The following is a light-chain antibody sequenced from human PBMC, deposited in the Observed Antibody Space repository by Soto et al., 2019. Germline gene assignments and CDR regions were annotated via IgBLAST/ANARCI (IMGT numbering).Light chain of an antibody. CDR3: SSFTTSGTLL. CDR1: SSDIGSSVY. J-gene: IGLJ2*01. V-gene: IGLV2-14*01. CDR2: EVN. Sequence: QSALTQPASVSGSPGQSIPLSCTGTSSDIGSSVYVSWYQQHPGKAPKLILYEVNNRPSGVSNRFSGSKSGNTASLTISGLQAEDEADYFCSSFTTSGTLLFGGGTKLTVL.